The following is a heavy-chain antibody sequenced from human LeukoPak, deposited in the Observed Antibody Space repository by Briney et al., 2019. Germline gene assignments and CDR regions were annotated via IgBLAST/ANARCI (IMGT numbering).Heavy chain of an antibody. CDR2: ISYDGSNK. CDR1: GFTFSSYA. CDR3: ARGVEAILTYGTIDY. J-gene: IGHJ4*02. Sequence: GRSLRLSCAASGFTFSSYAMHWVRQAPGKGLEWVAVISYDGSNKSYADSVKGRFTISRDNSKNTLCLQMNSLRAEDTAVYYCARGVEAILTYGTIDYWGQGTLVTVSS. V-gene: IGHV3-30*04. D-gene: IGHD3-3*01.